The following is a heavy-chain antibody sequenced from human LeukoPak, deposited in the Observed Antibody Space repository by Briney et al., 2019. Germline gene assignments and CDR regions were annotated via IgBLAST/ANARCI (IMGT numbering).Heavy chain of an antibody. CDR3: AKRVAHSSGAYWDY. CDR2: ISGGGCAT. J-gene: IGHJ4*02. V-gene: IGHV3-23*01. Sequence: GGSLRLSCEASGFTFSSYGMSWVRHAPGKGLEWVSAISGGGCATYYADSVKGRFTISRDNSKNTLYLQMNSLRAEDAAVYFCAKRVAHSSGAYWDYWGQGILVTVSS. D-gene: IGHD6-19*01. CDR1: GFTFSSYG.